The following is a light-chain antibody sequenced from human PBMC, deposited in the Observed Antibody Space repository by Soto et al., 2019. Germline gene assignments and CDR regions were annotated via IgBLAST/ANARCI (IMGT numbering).Light chain of an antibody. Sequence: QSALTQPASVSGSPGQSITVSCTGTSNDVGAYNYVSWYQQHPGTAPKLTIYDVSNRPSGVSNRFSGSKSGNTASLTISGLQAEDEADYYCTSYTSSRTYVFGTGTKLTVL. J-gene: IGLJ1*01. CDR3: TSYTSSRTYV. CDR1: SNDVGAYNY. V-gene: IGLV2-14*03. CDR2: DVS.